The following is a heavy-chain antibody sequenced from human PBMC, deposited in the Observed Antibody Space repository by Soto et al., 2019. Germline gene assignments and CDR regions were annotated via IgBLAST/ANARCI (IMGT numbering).Heavy chain of an antibody. CDR1: FGSISSGDYY. J-gene: IGHJ4*02. D-gene: IGHD2-2*01. CDR3: AREIYCSSTSCYGEYYFDY. CDR2: IYYSGST. V-gene: IGHV4-30-4*01. Sequence: LXLACTVSFGSISSGDYYWSWIRQPPGNGLEWIGYIYYSGSTYYNPSLKSRVTISVDTSKNQFSLKLSSVTAADTAVYYCAREIYCSSTSCYGEYYFDYWGQGTLVTVSS.